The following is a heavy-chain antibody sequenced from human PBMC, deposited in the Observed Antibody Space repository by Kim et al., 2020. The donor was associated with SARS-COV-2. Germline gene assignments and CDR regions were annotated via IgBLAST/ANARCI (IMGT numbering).Heavy chain of an antibody. D-gene: IGHD2-21*01. J-gene: IGHJ6*02. V-gene: IGHV3-30*07. CDR3: ARHYSRGPYGVDV. Sequence: ADSVQGRLSISRDNSKRSLYLQMNSLRVEDTAVYYCARHYSRGPYGVDVWGHGTSVTVSS.